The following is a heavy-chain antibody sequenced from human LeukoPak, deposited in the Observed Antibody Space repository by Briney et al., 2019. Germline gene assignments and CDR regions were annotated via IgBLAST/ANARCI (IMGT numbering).Heavy chain of an antibody. CDR1: GGTFSSNA. D-gene: IGHD3-9*01. V-gene: IGHV1-69*13. CDR2: IIPIFGTA. CDR3: ARVNDILTGYRF. Sequence: GASVKVSCKASGGTFSSNAISWVRQAPGQGLEWMGGIIPIFGTANYAQKFQGRVTITADESTSTAYMELSSLRSEDTAVYYCARVNDILTGYRFWGQGTLVTVSS. J-gene: IGHJ4*02.